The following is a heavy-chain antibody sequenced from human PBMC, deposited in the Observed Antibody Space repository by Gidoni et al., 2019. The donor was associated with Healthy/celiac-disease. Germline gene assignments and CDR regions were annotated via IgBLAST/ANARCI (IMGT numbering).Heavy chain of an antibody. J-gene: IGHJ5*02. CDR3: ARDGVQLGWFDP. V-gene: IGHV4-59*01. Sequence: QVQLQESGPGLVKPSETLSLTCTVSGGSISSYYWSWIRQPPGKGLEWIGYIYYSGRTNYNPSLKSRVTRSVDTSKNQFSLKLSSVTAADTAVYYCARDGVQLGWFDPWGQGTLVTVSS. CDR2: IYYSGRT. D-gene: IGHD1-1*01. CDR1: GGSISSYY.